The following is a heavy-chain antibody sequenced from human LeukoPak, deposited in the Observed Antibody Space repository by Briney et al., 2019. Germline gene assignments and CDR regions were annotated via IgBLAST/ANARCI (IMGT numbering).Heavy chain of an antibody. D-gene: IGHD2-8*01. V-gene: IGHV3-11*01. CDR1: GFTFSDYY. J-gene: IGHJ4*02. CDR3: ARDLGYCTNGVCHTRFDY. CDR2: ISSSGSTI. Sequence: GGSLRLSCAASGFTFSDYYMSWIRQAPGKGLEWVSYISSSGSTIYYADSVKGRFTISRDNAKNSLYLQMNSLRAEDTAVYYCARDLGYCTNGVCHTRFDYWGQGTLVAVSS.